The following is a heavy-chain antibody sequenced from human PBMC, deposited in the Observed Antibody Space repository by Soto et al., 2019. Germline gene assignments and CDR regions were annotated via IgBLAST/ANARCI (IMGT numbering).Heavy chain of an antibody. CDR3: ASWSSDCSSTSCYTHHYYYGMDV. D-gene: IGHD2-2*02. V-gene: IGHV1-69*06. CDR2: IIPIFGTA. J-gene: IGHJ6*04. Sequence: SVKVSCKASGGTFSSYAISWVRQAPGQGLEWMGGIIPIFGTANYAQKFQGRVTITADKSTSTAYMELSSLRSEDTAVYYCASWSSDCSSTSCYTHHYYYGMDVCGEGITVTVSS. CDR1: GGTFSSYA.